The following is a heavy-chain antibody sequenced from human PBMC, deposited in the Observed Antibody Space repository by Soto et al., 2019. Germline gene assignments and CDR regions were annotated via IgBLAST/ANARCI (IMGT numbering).Heavy chain of an antibody. Sequence: QVQLQESGPGLVKPSQTLSLTCTVSGGSISSGGYYWSWIRQHPGKGLEWIGYIYYSGSTYYNPSLKSRVTTSVDTSKNQFSLKLSSVTAADTAVYYCARTCSSTSCYTGGSAVAGTVWGQGTLVTVSS. CDR2: IYYSGST. V-gene: IGHV4-31*03. J-gene: IGHJ4*02. CDR3: ARTCSSTSCYTGGSAVAGTV. CDR1: GGSISSGGYY. D-gene: IGHD2-2*02.